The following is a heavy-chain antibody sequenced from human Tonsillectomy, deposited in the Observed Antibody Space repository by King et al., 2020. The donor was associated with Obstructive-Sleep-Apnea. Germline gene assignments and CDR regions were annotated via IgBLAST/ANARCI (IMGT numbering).Heavy chain of an antibody. CDR1: GGSISSHY. J-gene: IGHJ3*01. CDR3: ARLRSVAGTRTPSFDV. Sequence: QLQESGPGLVKPSETLSLTCAVSGGSISSHYWSWIRQPPGKGLEWIGYINYRGSTNYNPSLKSRVTMSLDKSKNQFSLRLRSVTAAATAVYYCARLRSVAGTRTPSFDVWGQGPLVTVSS. CDR2: INYRGST. V-gene: IGHV4-59*08. D-gene: IGHD6-19*01.